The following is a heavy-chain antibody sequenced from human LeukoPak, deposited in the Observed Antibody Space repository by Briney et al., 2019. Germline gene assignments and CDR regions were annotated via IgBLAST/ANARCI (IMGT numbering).Heavy chain of an antibody. CDR3: ARVDMVRGVTALDY. CDR2: IYHSGST. CDR1: GGSISSGDYY. D-gene: IGHD3-10*01. Sequence: ASQTLPLTCTVSGGSISSGDYYWSWIRQPPGKGLEWIGYIYHSGSTYYNPSLKSRVTISVDRSKNQFSLKLSSVTAADTAVYYCARVDMVRGVTALDYWGQGTLVTVSS. V-gene: IGHV4-30-4*01. J-gene: IGHJ4*02.